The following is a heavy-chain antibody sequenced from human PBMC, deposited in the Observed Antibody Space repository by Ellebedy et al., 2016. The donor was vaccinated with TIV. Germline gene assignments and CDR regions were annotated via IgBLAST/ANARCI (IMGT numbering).Heavy chain of an antibody. CDR3: AQEDGEFSYALDS. Sequence: SGPTLVKPTETLTLTCTFSGFSLSTSGMCINWIRQTPGKALEWLARIDWDEDTYYSVSLQTRLTISKDASRNQVVLTMTNMDPEDSGTYFCAQEDGEFSYALDSWGQGILVTVSS. D-gene: IGHD5-18*01. J-gene: IGHJ4*02. V-gene: IGHV2-70*11. CDR2: IDWDEDT. CDR1: GFSLSTSGMC.